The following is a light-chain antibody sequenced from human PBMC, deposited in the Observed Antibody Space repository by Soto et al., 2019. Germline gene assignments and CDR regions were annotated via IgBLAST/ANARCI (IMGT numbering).Light chain of an antibody. V-gene: IGKV1-39*01. CDR1: QSISNY. J-gene: IGKJ4*01. Sequence: DVQMTQSPSSLSASVGDSVTITCRASQSISNYLNWYQQKPGKAPKLLIYAASSLLSGVPSRFSGSGSGTDFSLTISSLQPEDFASCYCQHSYRTPPLTFGGGTKVNVK. CDR3: QHSYRTPPLT. CDR2: AAS.